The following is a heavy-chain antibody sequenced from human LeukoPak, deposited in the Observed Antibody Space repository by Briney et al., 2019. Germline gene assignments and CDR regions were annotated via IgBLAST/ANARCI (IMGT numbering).Heavy chain of an antibody. J-gene: IGHJ6*02. CDR2: IGTAGDT. CDR3: ARAMDV. V-gene: IGHV3-13*01. CDR1: GFTLSNFA. Sequence: GGSLRLSCAASGFTLSNFAMHWVRQATGKGLEWVSAIGTAGDTFYPGSVKGRFTISRENAKNSLYLQMNNLRAEDTAVYYCARAMDVWGQGTTVTVSS.